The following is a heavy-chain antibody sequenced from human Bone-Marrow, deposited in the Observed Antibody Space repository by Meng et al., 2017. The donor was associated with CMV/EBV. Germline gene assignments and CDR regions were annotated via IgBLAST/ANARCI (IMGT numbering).Heavy chain of an antibody. V-gene: IGHV3-7*01. CDR2: IKQDGSEK. CDR1: GFTFSSYW. CDR3: ARAHRAYCGGDCYIDYYYGMDV. Sequence: GESLKISCAASGFTFSSYWMSWVRQAPGKGLEWVANIKQDGSEKYYVDSVKGRFTISRDNAKNSLYLQMNSLRAEDTAVYFCARAHRAYCGGDCYIDYYYGMDVWGQGTTVTVSS. D-gene: IGHD2-21*01. J-gene: IGHJ6*02.